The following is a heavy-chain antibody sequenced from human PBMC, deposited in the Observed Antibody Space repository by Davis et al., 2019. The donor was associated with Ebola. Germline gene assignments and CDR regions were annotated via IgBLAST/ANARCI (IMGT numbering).Heavy chain of an antibody. J-gene: IGHJ4*02. CDR3: VKEAVRGFGVVTFDS. D-gene: IGHD3-3*01. Sequence: GESLKISCAASGFTFSSHAMSWVRQAPGKGLEWVSGMSASGGDTTYADSVKGRFTISRDNSKNTVYLQMNSLRAEDTAVYFCVKEAVRGFGVVTFDSWGQGTLVTVSS. V-gene: IGHV3-23*01. CDR2: MSASGGDT. CDR1: GFTFSSHA.